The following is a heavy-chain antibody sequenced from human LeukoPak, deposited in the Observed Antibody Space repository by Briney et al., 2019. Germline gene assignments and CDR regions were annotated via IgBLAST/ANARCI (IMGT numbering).Heavy chain of an antibody. CDR2: IGDSGGRT. V-gene: IGHV3-23*01. Sequence: PGGSLRLSCAVSGITLSNYGMSWARQAPGKGLEWVAGIGDSGGRTNYADSVKGRFTISRDNPKNTLYLQMNSLRAEDTAVYFCAKRGVVVRVILVGFHKEAYYFDSWGQGALVTVSS. J-gene: IGHJ4*02. D-gene: IGHD3-10*01. CDR3: AKRGVVVRVILVGFHKEAYYFDS. CDR1: GITLSNYG.